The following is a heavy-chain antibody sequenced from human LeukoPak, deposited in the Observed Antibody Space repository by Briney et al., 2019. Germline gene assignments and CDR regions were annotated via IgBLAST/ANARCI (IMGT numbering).Heavy chain of an antibody. CDR2: IHYSGST. CDR3: ARDDNLITMIVVGAFDY. V-gene: IGHV4-61*08. CDR1: GGSISSGGYY. J-gene: IGHJ4*02. D-gene: IGHD3-22*01. Sequence: SETLSLTCAVSGGSISSGGYYWSWIRQPPGKGLEWIGYIHYSGSTSYNPSLKSRVTISVDTSKNQFSLKLSSVTAADTAVYYCARDDNLITMIVVGAFDYWGQGTLVTVSS.